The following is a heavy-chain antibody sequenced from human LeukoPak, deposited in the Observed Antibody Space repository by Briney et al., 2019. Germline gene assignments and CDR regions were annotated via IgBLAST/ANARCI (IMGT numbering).Heavy chain of an antibody. J-gene: IGHJ6*03. CDR2: INWNGGST. V-gene: IGHV3-20*04. Sequence: GSLRLSCAASGFTFDDYGMSWVRQAPGKGLEWVSGINWNGGSTGYADSVKGRFTISRDNAKNSLYLQMNSLRAEDTALYYCGRGRSYYYYYMDVWGKGTTVTVSS. CDR3: GRGRSYYYYYMDV. CDR1: GFTFDDYG.